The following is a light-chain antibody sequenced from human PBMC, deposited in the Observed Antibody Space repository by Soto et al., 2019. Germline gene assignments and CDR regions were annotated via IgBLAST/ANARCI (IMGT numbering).Light chain of an antibody. J-gene: IGLJ2*01. V-gene: IGLV2-14*01. Sequence: QSALTQPASVSGSPGQSFTISCTGTSCDVGGDNYVSWYQQHPGTAPKLMIYDVSNRPSGVSNRFSGSKSGNTASLTSSGLQAEAEADYYCSSYTSSSAVVFGGGTKLTVL. CDR3: SSYTSSSAVV. CDR2: DVS. CDR1: SCDVGGDNY.